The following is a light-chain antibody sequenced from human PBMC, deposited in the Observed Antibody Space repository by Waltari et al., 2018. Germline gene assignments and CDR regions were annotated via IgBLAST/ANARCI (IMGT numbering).Light chain of an antibody. CDR1: SPNIGDNY. CDR2: RNN. CDR3: ATWDDSLSGWV. V-gene: IGLV1-47*01. Sequence: QSVLTQLPSASGTPGQGVTISCSGSSPNIGDNYVYWYQPFPGTSPKLLIHRNNQRPSGVPDRFSGSKSGTSAFLVISGLRSEDEADYHCATWDDSLSGWVFGGGTKVTVL. J-gene: IGLJ3*02.